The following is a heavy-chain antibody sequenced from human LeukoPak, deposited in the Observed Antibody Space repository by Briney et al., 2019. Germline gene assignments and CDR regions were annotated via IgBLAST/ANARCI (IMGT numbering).Heavy chain of an antibody. D-gene: IGHD3-22*01. CDR1: GYTFTDYY. V-gene: IGHV1-69*13. J-gene: IGHJ6*02. Sequence: SVKVSCKASGYTFTDYYLHWVRQAPGQGLEWMGGIIPIFGTANYAQKFQGRVTITADESTSTAYMELSSLRSEDTAVYYCARNLYYDSPSLYYYYGMDVWGQGTTVTVSS. CDR3: ARNLYYDSPSLYYYYGMDV. CDR2: IIPIFGTA.